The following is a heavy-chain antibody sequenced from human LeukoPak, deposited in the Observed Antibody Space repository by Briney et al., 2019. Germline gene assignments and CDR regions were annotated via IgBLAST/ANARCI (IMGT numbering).Heavy chain of an antibody. CDR3: ARKDYGATEYYFDC. CDR2: ISWNSGSI. D-gene: IGHD4/OR15-4a*01. J-gene: IGHJ4*02. Sequence: PGGSLRLSCAASGFTFDDYAMHWVRQAPGKGLEWVSGISWNSGSIGYADSVKGRFTISRDNAKNSLYLQMNSLRAEDTAVYYCARKDYGATEYYFDCWGQGTLVTVSS. CDR1: GFTFDDYA. V-gene: IGHV3-9*01.